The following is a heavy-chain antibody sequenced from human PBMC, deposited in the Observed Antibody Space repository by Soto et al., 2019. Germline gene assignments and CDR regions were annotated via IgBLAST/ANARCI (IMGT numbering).Heavy chain of an antibody. V-gene: IGHV1-46*01. CDR1: GYTVTSYY. J-gene: IGHJ6*02. CDR3: ATAERAVACLYYYYGMDV. CDR2: INPSGGST. Sequence: ASVKVSCKASGYTVTSYYMHWVRQAPGQGLEWMGIINPSGGSTSYAQKFQGRVTMTRDTSTSTVYMELSSLRSEDTAVYYCATAERAVACLYYYYGMDVWGQGTTVTVSS. D-gene: IGHD6-19*01.